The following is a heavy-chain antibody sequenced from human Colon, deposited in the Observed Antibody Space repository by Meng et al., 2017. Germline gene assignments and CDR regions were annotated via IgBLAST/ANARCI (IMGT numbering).Heavy chain of an antibody. CDR3: ARDDGSLGHHKRHYVMNV. D-gene: IGHD3-16*01. V-gene: IGHV7-4-1*02. CDR2: INTKTGNP. J-gene: IGHJ6*02. CDR1: GYPFTTYA. Sequence: ASVKVSCKASGYPFTTYAINWVRQAPGQGLEWMGWINTKTGNPIYAQGFTGRFVFSLDTSVSTAYLEISSLKAEDTAVYYCARDDGSLGHHKRHYVMNVWGQGTTVTVSS.